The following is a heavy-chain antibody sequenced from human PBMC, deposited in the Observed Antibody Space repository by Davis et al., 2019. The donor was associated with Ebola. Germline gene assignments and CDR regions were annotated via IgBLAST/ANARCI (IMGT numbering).Heavy chain of an antibody. CDR1: GYTFTSYY. Sequence: AASVKVSCKASGYTFTSYYMHWVRQAPGQGLEWMGIINPSDSTTDYAQTFQVRVTMTRDTSTSTVYMELSSLRPEDTAVYYCARANGNADFGGYWGQGTLVSVSS. J-gene: IGHJ4*02. CDR3: ARANGNADFGGY. CDR2: INPSDSTT. D-gene: IGHD4-17*01. V-gene: IGHV1-46*01.